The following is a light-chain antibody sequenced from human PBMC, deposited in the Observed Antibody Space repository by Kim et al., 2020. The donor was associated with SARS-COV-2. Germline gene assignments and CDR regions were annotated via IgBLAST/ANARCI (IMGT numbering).Light chain of an antibody. Sequence: SASVGDRITITCRASQSISRWLGWYQQTPGKAPKLLIYDVSSLQTGVPSMFSGSGSGTEFTLTISSLQPDDSATYYCQQYNTYWTFGQGTKVDIK. CDR2: DVS. V-gene: IGKV1-5*01. J-gene: IGKJ1*01. CDR1: QSISRW. CDR3: QQYNTYWT.